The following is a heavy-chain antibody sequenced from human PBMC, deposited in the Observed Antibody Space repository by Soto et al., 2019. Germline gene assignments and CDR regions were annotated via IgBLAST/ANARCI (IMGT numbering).Heavy chain of an antibody. Sequence: PGGSLRLSCAASGFTFSSYAMSWVRQAPGKGLVWVSGISGSGSSTYYADSVKGRFTISRDNSKNTLYLQMNSLRAEDTAVYYCARRNWNYGAFDIWGQGTMVTVSS. CDR3: ARRNWNYGAFDI. J-gene: IGHJ3*02. CDR1: GFTFSSYA. D-gene: IGHD1-7*01. V-gene: IGHV3-23*01. CDR2: ISGSGSST.